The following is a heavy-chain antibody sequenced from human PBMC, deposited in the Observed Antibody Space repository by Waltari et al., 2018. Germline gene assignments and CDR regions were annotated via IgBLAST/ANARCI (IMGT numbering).Heavy chain of an antibody. Sequence: EVQMVESGGGLVEPGGSLRRPCASSGFLFSSYSMGWVRQTPGKGLEWVSSITSSDYIYYSDSVEGRFTISRDNAKQSLYLQMNSLRAEDTAVYYCARDPPIIWNGYPPSMDVWGQGTTVTVSS. CDR1: GFLFSSYS. CDR2: ITSSDYI. CDR3: ARDPPIIWNGYPPSMDV. J-gene: IGHJ6*02. D-gene: IGHD3-3*01. V-gene: IGHV3-21*02.